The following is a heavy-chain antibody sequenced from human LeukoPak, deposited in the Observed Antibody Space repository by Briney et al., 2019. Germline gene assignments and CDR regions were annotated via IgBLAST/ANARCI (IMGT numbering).Heavy chain of an antibody. D-gene: IGHD3-22*01. Sequence: SVKVSCKASGGTFSSYAISWVRQAPGQGLEWMGGIIPIFGTANYAQKFQGRVTITTDESTTTAYMELSSLRSEDTAVYYCAREVVYYYDSSGYYYYFDYWGQGTLVTVSS. V-gene: IGHV1-69*05. CDR3: AREVVYYYDSSGYYYYFDY. CDR2: IIPIFGTA. J-gene: IGHJ4*02. CDR1: GGTFSSYA.